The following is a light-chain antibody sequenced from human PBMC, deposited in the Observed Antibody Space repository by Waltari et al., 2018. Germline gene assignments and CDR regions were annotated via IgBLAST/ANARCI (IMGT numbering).Light chain of an antibody. CDR3: SSYTSSSTLV. V-gene: IGLV2-14*03. J-gene: IGLJ3*02. CDR2: DVS. Sequence: QSALTQPASVSGSPGQSLTISCTGTSSDVGGYNYVSWYQQHPGKAPKLMIYDVSNRPSGVSNRFSGSKSGNTASLTISGLQAEDEADYHCSSYTSSSTLVFGGGTKLTVL. CDR1: SSDVGGYNY.